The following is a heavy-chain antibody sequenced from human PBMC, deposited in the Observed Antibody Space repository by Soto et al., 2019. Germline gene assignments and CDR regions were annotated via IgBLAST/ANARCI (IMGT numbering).Heavy chain of an antibody. CDR2: IYYSGST. CDR1: GGSISSYY. Sequence: SETLSLTCTVSGGSISSYYWSWIRQPPGKGLEWIGYIYYSGSTNYNPSLKSRVTISVDTSKNQFSLKLSSVTAAGTAVYYCARRYGWNFDYWGQGTLVTVSS. V-gene: IGHV4-59*08. D-gene: IGHD6-19*01. CDR3: ARRYGWNFDY. J-gene: IGHJ4*02.